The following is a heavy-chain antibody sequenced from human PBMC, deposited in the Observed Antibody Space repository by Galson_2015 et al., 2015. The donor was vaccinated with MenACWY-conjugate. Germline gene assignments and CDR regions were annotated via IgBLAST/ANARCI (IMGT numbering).Heavy chain of an antibody. CDR2: IHYTGGT. V-gene: IGHV4-39*01. CDR1: GGSISSSDFY. J-gene: IGHJ3*02. Sequence: SETLSLTCTVSGGSISSSDFYCVWIRQSPGKGLEWIGNIHYTGGTYFHPSFKTRVITSVDTSQNQFSLKLTSVTAADTAVSYGLRRRPRDIGAGFDIWGQGTMVTVSS. CDR3: LRRRPRDIGAGFDI. D-gene: IGHD2-15*01.